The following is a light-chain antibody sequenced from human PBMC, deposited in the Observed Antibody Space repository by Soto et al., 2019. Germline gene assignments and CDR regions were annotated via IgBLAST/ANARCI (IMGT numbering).Light chain of an antibody. J-gene: IGKJ2*01. Sequence: DIQMTQSPSSLSVSLGDRVTITCRASQSIDSYLNWYQQKPGKAPKLLIYAASSLQSGVPSRFSGSGSGTDFTLTISSLQPEDFETSYCQQSYTTPYTFGQGTKVDIK. CDR3: QQSYTTPYT. V-gene: IGKV1-39*01. CDR1: QSIDSY. CDR2: AAS.